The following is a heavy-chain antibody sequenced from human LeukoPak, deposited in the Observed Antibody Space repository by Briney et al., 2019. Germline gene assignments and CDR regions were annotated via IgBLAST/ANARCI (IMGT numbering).Heavy chain of an antibody. CDR3: AALNPKLKDYYFDY. J-gene: IGHJ4*02. D-gene: IGHD1-1*01. CDR2: IVVGSGNT. V-gene: IGHV1-58*01. Sequence: SVKVSCKAPGFTFTSSAVQWVRQARGQRLEWIGWIVVGSGNTNYAQKFQERVTITRDMSTSTAYMELSSLRSEDTAVYYCAALNPKLKDYYFDYWGQGTLVTVSS. CDR1: GFTFTSSA.